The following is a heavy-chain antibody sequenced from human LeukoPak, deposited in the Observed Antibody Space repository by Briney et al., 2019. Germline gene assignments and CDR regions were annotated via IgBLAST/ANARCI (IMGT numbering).Heavy chain of an antibody. V-gene: IGHV1-2*02. J-gene: IGHJ5*02. CDR3: ARPLGDLYSGYDSNWFDP. D-gene: IGHD5-12*01. Sequence: ASVKVSCKASGYTFTGYYMHWVRQAPGQGLEWMGWINPNSGGTNYAQKFQGRVTMTRDTSISTAYMEPSRLRSDDTAVYYCARPLGDLYSGYDSNWFDPWGQGTLVTVSS. CDR2: INPNSGGT. CDR1: GYTFTGYY.